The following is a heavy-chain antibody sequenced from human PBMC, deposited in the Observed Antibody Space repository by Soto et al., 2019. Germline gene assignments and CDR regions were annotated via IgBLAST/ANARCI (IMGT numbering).Heavy chain of an antibody. CDR3: ARSSGHYRPFDS. Sequence: EVQLVESGGGLVQPGGSLRLSCAASGFTFSSYEMNWVRQAPGKGLEWVSHITSRSDTIYYADSVKGRFTISRDNAETSLYLQMNSLRAEDTAVYYCARSSGHYRPFDSWGQGTTVTVSS. V-gene: IGHV3-48*03. D-gene: IGHD3-22*01. CDR2: ITSRSDTI. J-gene: IGHJ4*03. CDR1: GFTFSSYE.